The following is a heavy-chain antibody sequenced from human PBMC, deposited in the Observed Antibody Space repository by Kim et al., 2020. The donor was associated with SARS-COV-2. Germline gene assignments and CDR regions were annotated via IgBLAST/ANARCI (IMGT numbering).Heavy chain of an antibody. CDR3: ARGAFDI. CDR2: HGNT. V-gene: IGHV1-18*01. Sequence: HGNTNYAQKLQGRVTMTTDTATSTAYMELRSLRSDDTAVYYCARGAFDIWGQGTMVTVSS. J-gene: IGHJ3*02.